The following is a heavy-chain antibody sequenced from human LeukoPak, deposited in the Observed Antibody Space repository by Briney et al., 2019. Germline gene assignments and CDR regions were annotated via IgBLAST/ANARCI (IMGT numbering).Heavy chain of an antibody. V-gene: IGHV2-5*08. CDR3: AHMGAYYFDY. Sequence: TLSLTCTVSGGSVSGYYCNWIRQPPGKALEWLALIYWDDDKRYSPSLKSRVTITKDTSKNQVVLTMTNMDPVDTATYYCAHMGAYYFDYWGQGTVVTVSS. J-gene: IGHJ4*02. CDR2: IYWDDDK. D-gene: IGHD1-26*01. CDR1: GGSVSGYYCN.